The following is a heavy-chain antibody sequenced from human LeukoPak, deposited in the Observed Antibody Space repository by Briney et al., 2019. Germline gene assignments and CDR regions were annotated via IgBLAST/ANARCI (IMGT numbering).Heavy chain of an antibody. Sequence: SETLSLTCTVSGGSISTRTYYWAWIRQPPGKGLEWIGSIYYTGNTNYNPSLKSRVTISVDTSKNQCSLKVTSVTAADTAVYYCARQGDTSSWYNWFDPWGQGTLVTVS. CDR2: IYYTGNT. D-gene: IGHD6-13*01. J-gene: IGHJ5*02. CDR1: GGSISTRTYY. CDR3: ARQGDTSSWYNWFDP. V-gene: IGHV4-39*01.